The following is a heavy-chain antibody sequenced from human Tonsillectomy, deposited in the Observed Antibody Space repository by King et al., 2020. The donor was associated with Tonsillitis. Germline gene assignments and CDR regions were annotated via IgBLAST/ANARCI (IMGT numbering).Heavy chain of an antibody. CDR2: ISYDGSRK. Sequence: VQLVQSGGGVVQPGRSLRLSCAASGFTFRNYGMHWVRQAPGKGLDWVAGISYDGSRKNYADSVKGRFAISRDNSNSTVYLQVNSLRDEDTAFYYCSRDRLNSSGWGIDYWGQGTPVTVSS. CDR1: GFTFRNYG. V-gene: IGHV3-33*05. D-gene: IGHD6-25*01. CDR3: SRDRLNSSGWGIDY. J-gene: IGHJ4*02.